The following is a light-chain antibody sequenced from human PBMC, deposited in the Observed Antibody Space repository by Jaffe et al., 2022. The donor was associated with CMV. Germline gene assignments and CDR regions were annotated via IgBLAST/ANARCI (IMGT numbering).Light chain of an antibody. Sequence: QSVLTQPPSASGTPGQRVSISCSGGSSNIGSNTVNWYQQLSGTAPKLLIYGNDQRPSGVPDRFSASKSGTSASLAISGLQSDDEGGYYCAAWDDSLNGVVFGGGTSLTVL. CDR1: SSNIGSNT. CDR3: AAWDDSLNGVV. CDR2: GND. J-gene: IGLJ2*01. V-gene: IGLV1-44*01.